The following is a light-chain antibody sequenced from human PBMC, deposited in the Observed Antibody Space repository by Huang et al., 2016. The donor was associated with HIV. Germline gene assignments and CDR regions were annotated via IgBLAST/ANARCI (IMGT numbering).Light chain of an antibody. CDR3: QQANMYPRS. Sequence: IQLTQSPSSVSASEGDTVRITCRASQDISSWLAWYQQKPREAPTLLIHSTAILQSGVPSRFNGSGSGTDFVLTINSLRPDDFATYYCQQANMYPRSFGQGTRLDIK. CDR1: QDISSW. V-gene: IGKV1-12*01. J-gene: IGKJ5*01. CDR2: STA.